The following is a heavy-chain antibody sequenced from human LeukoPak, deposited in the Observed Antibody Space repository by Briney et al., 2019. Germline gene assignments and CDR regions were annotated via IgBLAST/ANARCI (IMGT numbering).Heavy chain of an antibody. CDR3: ARLNVGQWLVEGGYYFDY. Sequence: KPSETLSLTCTVSGGSISSYYWSWIRQPPGKGLEWIGYIYYSGSTNYNPSLKSRATISVDTSKNQFSLKLSSVTAADTAVYHCARLNVGQWLVEGGYYFDYWGQGTLVTVSS. J-gene: IGHJ4*02. CDR2: IYYSGST. D-gene: IGHD6-19*01. CDR1: GGSISSYY. V-gene: IGHV4-59*08.